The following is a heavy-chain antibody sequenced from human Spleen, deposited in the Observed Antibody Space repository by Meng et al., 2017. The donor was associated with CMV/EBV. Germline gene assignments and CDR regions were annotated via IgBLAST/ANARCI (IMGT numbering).Heavy chain of an antibody. D-gene: IGHD6-19*01. CDR1: GFTFSNAW. V-gene: IGHV3-15*01. J-gene: IGHJ4*02. CDR3: TTDVISGCYRRGY. Sequence: GESLKISCAASGFTFSNAWMSWVRQAPGKGLEWVGRIKSKTDGGTTDYAAPVKGRFTISRDDSNNTLYLQMNSLKTEDTAVYYCTTDVISGCYRRGYWGQGTLVTVSS. CDR2: IKSKTDGGTT.